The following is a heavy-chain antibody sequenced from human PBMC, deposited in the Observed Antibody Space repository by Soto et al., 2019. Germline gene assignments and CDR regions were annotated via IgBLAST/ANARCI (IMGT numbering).Heavy chain of an antibody. CDR2: IYSSVST. V-gene: IGHV4-61*01. CDR1: GDSVTSGSSY. D-gene: IGHD3-16*01. CDR3: SLSRVDTYMIYWMEA. J-gene: IGHJ5*01. Sequence: SSETLSLTCTVSGDSVTSGSSYWTWIRQPAGKGLEWVGHIYSSVSTNYSPSLKSRVTISFNTRNNELALEVTSVTGGDTAVYYCSLSRVDTYMIYWMEAWGQGTLVTLSS.